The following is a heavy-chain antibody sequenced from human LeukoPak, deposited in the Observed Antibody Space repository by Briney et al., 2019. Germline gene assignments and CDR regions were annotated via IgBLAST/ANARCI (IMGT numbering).Heavy chain of an antibody. V-gene: IGHV3-48*01. CDR3: ARGRAHYDFWSGYADYYYYMDV. CDR1: GFTFSSYS. Sequence: GGSLRLSRAASGFTFSSYSMNWVRQAPGKGLEWVSYISSSSSTIYYADSVKGRFTISRDNAKNSLYLQMNSLRAEDTAVYYCARGRAHYDFWSGYADYYYYMDVWGKGTTVTVSS. J-gene: IGHJ6*03. CDR2: ISSSSSTI. D-gene: IGHD3-3*01.